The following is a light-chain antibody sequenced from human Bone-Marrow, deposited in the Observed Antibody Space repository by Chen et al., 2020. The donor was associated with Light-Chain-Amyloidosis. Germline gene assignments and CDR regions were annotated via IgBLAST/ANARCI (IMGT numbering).Light chain of an antibody. Sequence: SYVLTQPSSVSVAPGQTATTACGGNNIGSTSVPWYQQPPGQAPLLVVSEDSNRPSGIPERLSGSNSGNTATLTISRVGAGDEADDYCQVWDRSSDRPVFGGGAKLTVL. CDR3: QVWDRSSDRPV. V-gene: IGLV3-21*02. CDR1: NIGSTS. CDR2: EDS. J-gene: IGLJ3*02.